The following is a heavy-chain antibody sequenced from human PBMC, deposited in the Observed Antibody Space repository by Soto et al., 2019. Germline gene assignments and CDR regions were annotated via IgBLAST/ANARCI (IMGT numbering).Heavy chain of an antibody. J-gene: IGHJ4*02. D-gene: IGHD3-22*01. CDR2: IDPSDSQT. Sequence: GESLKISCKGSGYSFAGYWITWVRQKPGKGLEWMGRIDPSDSQTYYSPSFRGHVTISVTKSITTVFLQWSGLRASDTVMYYCARQIYDSDTGPNFQYYFDSWGQGTPVTVSS. CDR3: ARQIYDSDTGPNFQYYFDS. CDR1: GYSFAGYW. V-gene: IGHV5-10-1*01.